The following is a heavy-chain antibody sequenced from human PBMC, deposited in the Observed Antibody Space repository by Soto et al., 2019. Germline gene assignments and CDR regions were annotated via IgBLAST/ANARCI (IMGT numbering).Heavy chain of an antibody. Sequence: SETLSLTCAVYGGSFSGYYWNWIRQPPGKGLEWIGEIDHSGSTNYNPSLKSRVTISLDKSENQFSLKVTSLTAADTAVYYCASRDPGTSVDYWGQGTLVTVSS. CDR2: IDHSGST. D-gene: IGHD1-7*01. V-gene: IGHV4-34*01. J-gene: IGHJ4*02. CDR1: GGSFSGYY. CDR3: ASRDPGTSVDY.